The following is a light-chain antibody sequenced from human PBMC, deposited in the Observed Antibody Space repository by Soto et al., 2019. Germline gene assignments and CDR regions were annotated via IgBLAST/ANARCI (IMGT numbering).Light chain of an antibody. J-gene: IGKJ4*01. CDR3: QQADTFPLT. V-gene: IGKV1-12*01. Sequence: DIQMTQSPSFVSASVGDTVTITCRASQDISNWLAWYQQKPGKAPTFLIFAASNLHSGVPSRFSGSGSGTDFTLTISSLQPEDFATYYCQQADTFPLTFGGGPKVEIK. CDR2: AAS. CDR1: QDISNW.